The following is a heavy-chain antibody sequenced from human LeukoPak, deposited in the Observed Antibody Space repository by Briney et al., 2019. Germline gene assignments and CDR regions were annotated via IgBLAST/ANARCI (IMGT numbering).Heavy chain of an antibody. CDR2: ISSSSSYI. V-gene: IGHV3-21*01. CDR3: ARNPIYSGYDRAIDP. J-gene: IGHJ5*02. Sequence: KPGGSLRLSCAASGFTFSSYSMNWVRQAPGKGLEWVSSISSSSSYIYCADSVKGRFTISRDNAKNSLYLQMNSLRAEDTAVYYCARNPIYSGYDRAIDPWGQGTLVTVSS. D-gene: IGHD5-12*01. CDR1: GFTFSSYS.